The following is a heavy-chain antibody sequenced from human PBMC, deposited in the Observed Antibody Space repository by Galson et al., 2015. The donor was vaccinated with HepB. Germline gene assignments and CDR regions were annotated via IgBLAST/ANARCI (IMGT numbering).Heavy chain of an antibody. D-gene: IGHD2-15*01. J-gene: IGHJ6*02. V-gene: IGHV3-48*01. Sequence: SLRLSCAASGFTFSSYSVNWVRQAPGKGLEWVSYIRADSRTIYYADSVKGRFTISRDNAKNSLYLQMDSLRAEDTAVYYCARDLVVVVAATREGFYYGMDVWGQGTTVTVSS. CDR1: GFTFSSYS. CDR3: ARDLVVVVAATREGFYYGMDV. CDR2: IRADSRTI.